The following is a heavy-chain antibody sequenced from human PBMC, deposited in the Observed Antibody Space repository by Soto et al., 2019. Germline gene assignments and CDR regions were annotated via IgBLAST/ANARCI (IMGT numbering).Heavy chain of an antibody. Sequence: QVQLVQSGAEVKKPGSSVKVSCKASGGTFSSYAISWVRQAPGQGLEWLGGIIPIVGTAKYAQKLQGRVTVIADESKSKADMELSSLRSEDTAVYYCARGGRVVCGSTSCYTPPDYAMDVWGQGTTVTVSS. J-gene: IGHJ6*02. CDR3: ARGGRVVCGSTSCYTPPDYAMDV. D-gene: IGHD2-2*02. CDR1: GGTFSSYA. CDR2: IIPIVGTA. V-gene: IGHV1-69*01.